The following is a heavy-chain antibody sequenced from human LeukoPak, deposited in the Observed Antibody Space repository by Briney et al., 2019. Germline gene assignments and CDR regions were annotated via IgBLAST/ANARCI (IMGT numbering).Heavy chain of an antibody. CDR1: GGSISSSSYY. CDR3: ARFTRERWRQSDY. CDR2: IYYSGST. D-gene: IGHD5-24*01. J-gene: IGHJ4*02. V-gene: IGHV4-39*01. Sequence: SETLSLTCTVSGGSISSSSYYWGWIRQPPGKGLEWIGSIYYSGSTYYNPSLKSRVTISVDTSKNQFSLKLSSVTAADTAVYYCARFTRERWRQSDYWGQGTLVTVFS.